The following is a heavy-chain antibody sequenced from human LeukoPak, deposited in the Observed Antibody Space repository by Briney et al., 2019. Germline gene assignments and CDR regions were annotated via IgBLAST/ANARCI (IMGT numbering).Heavy chain of an antibody. Sequence: PGGSLRLSCAASGFTFSTYAMSWVRQTPGKGLEWVAAISGDNPGTYHANSVKGRFTISRDNSKNTLHLQMSSLRAEDTARYYCATAPVGHCSGAFCYHFDSWGQGTLVTVSS. CDR2: ISGDNPGT. V-gene: IGHV3-23*01. CDR1: GFTFSTYA. CDR3: ATAPVGHCSGAFCYHFDS. D-gene: IGHD2-15*01. J-gene: IGHJ4*02.